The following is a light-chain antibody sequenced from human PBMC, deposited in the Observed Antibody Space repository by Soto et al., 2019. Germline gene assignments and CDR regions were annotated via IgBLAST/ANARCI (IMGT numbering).Light chain of an antibody. V-gene: IGLV2-8*01. CDR2: EVT. Sequence: QSVLTQPPSAPASTGQSVTYSCTGTSSDVGGYNYVYWYQQHPGKAPKLMIYEVTKRPSGVPDRFSGSKSGNTASLTVSGLQAEDEADYYCSSYADSNSYVFGTGTKVTVL. CDR1: SSDVGGYNY. CDR3: SSYADSNSYV. J-gene: IGLJ1*01.